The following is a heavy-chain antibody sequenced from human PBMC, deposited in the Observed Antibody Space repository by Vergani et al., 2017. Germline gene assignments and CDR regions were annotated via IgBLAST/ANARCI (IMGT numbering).Heavy chain of an antibody. CDR2: ISGTGGFT. V-gene: IGHV3-23*01. CDR3: AKSASVSMSLPNWFES. Sequence: EVQLLESGGGSAQPGGSLRLSCAASGFSFKDYAMSWVRQAPGKGLEWVSGISGTGGFTFYADSVKGRFTISRDNYKNTLYLQMSSLRADDTAVYYCAKSASVSMSLPNWFESWGQGTHVTVS. CDR1: GFSFKDYA. J-gene: IGHJ5*01.